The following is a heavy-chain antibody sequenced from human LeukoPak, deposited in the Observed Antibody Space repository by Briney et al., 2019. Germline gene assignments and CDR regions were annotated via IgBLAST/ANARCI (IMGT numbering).Heavy chain of an antibody. CDR3: ASSFYYDSRDY. Sequence: SETLSLTCVVSGGSFSGYFWSWIRQPPGKGLEWIGEITPSGSTNYNPSPKSRVSISIDTSKKKLSLRLTSVTAADSAVYYCASSFYYDSRDYWGQGTLVTVSS. D-gene: IGHD3-22*01. J-gene: IGHJ4*02. V-gene: IGHV4-34*01. CDR1: GGSFSGYF. CDR2: ITPSGST.